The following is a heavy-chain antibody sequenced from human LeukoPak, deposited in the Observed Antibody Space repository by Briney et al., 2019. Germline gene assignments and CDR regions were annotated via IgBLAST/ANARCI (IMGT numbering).Heavy chain of an antibody. J-gene: IGHJ6*03. D-gene: IGHD2-2*01. CDR1: GGTPSRYA. Sequence: SSVKVSCKASGGTPSRYAISWVRQAPGHELEWMGGIIPIFGTANYAQKFQGRVTITTDETTSTAYMEMSSLRSEDTAWDYCARVRAPYFTSSSCYRRNSYMDVWGKGTTVSVS. CDR2: IIPIFGTA. CDR3: ARVRAPYFTSSSCYRRNSYMDV. V-gene: IGHV1-69*05.